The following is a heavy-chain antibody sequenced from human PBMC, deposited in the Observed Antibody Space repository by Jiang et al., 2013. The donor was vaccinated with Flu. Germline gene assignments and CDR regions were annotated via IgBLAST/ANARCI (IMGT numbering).Heavy chain of an antibody. CDR3: ASETALPANFDY. J-gene: IGHJ4*02. CDR2: INTDTGSP. Sequence: GYTFTTYAINWVRQAPGQGLEWMGWINTDTGSPTYARGFTSRFIFSVDTSVSTAYLQISGLKAEDTAVYYCASETALPANFDYWGQGTLVTVSS. V-gene: IGHV7-4-1*02. CDR1: GYTFTTYA. D-gene: IGHD6-25*01.